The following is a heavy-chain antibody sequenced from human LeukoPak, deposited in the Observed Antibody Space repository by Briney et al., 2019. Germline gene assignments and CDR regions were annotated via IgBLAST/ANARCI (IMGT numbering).Heavy chain of an antibody. Sequence: SETLSLTCTASGGSISSSSYYWGWIRQPPGKGLEWIGSIYYSGSTYYNPSLKSRVTISVDTSKNQFSLKLSSVTAADTAVYYCARFWRGYDLSGFDYWGQGTLVTVSS. D-gene: IGHD5-12*01. J-gene: IGHJ4*02. CDR1: GGSISSSSYY. CDR2: IYYSGST. V-gene: IGHV4-39*01. CDR3: ARFWRGYDLSGFDY.